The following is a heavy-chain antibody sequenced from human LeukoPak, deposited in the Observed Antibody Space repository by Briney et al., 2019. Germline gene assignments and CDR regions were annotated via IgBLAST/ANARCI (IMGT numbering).Heavy chain of an antibody. D-gene: IGHD4-17*01. V-gene: IGHV3-23*01. CDR3: AKDPNGDYLGAFDF. CDR2: ITGSVGTT. CDR1: GFAFGNYG. J-gene: IGHJ3*01. Sequence: PGGSLRLTCTGSGFAFGNYGMTWGRQPPGKGLEWVSAITGSVGTTRYTASVTGRFTISRDNSGTTLFLEMNSLRAEDTGVYYCAKDPNGDYLGAFDFWGPGTLVTVSS.